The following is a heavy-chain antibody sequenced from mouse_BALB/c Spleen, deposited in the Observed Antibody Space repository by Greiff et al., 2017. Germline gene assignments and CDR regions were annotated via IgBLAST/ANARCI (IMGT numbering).Heavy chain of an antibody. V-gene: IGHV5-12-1*01. CDR1: GFAFSSYD. J-gene: IGHJ4*01. D-gene: IGHD2-10*02. CDR3: ARRYGNYDYYAMDY. CDR2: ISSGGGST. Sequence: EVQLVESGGGLVKPGGSLKLSCAASGFAFSSYDMSWVRQTPEKRLEWVAYISSGGGSTYYPDPVKGRFTISRDNAKNTLYLQMSSLKSEDTAMYYCARRYGNYDYYAMDYWGQGTSVTVSS.